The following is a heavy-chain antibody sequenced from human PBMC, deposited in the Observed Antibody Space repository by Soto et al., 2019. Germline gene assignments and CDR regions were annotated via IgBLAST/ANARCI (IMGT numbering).Heavy chain of an antibody. D-gene: IGHD6-6*01. V-gene: IGHV4-31*03. J-gene: IGHJ6*02. CDR3: AGPSIAARPYYYGMDV. Sequence: SETLSLTCTFSGFSISSGGYYWSWIRQHPGKGLEWIGYIYYSGSTYYNPSLKSRVTISVDTSKNQFSLKLSSVTAADTAVYYCAGPSIAARPYYYGMDVWGQGTTVTVSS. CDR1: GFSISSGGYY. CDR2: IYYSGST.